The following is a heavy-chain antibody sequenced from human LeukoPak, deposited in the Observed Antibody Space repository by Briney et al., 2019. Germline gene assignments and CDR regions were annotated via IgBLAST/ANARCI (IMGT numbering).Heavy chain of an antibody. CDR1: GFTVSRYY. V-gene: IGHV3-74*01. D-gene: IGHD4-17*01. J-gene: IGHJ4*02. CDR2: IKGDESYT. Sequence: GGSLRLSCAVSGFTVSRYYMSWVRQAPGKGLVWVARIKGDESYTFYADSVKGRFTISRDNAKNTLYLQMNSLRAEDTAVYYCASQADSAYGDYNWGQGTLVTVSS. CDR3: ASQADSAYGDYN.